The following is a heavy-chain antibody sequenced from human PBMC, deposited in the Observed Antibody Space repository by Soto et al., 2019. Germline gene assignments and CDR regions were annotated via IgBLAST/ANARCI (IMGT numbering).Heavy chain of an antibody. CDR3: AHFDWFIDY. D-gene: IGHD3-9*01. V-gene: IGHV3-23*01. Sequence: SGGSLRLSCAASGFTFSSYAMSWVRQAPGKGLEWVSAISVSGASTYYADSVKGRFTISRDNSKNTLYLQMNSLRAEDTAVYYCAHFDWFIDYWGQGTLVTVSS. CDR1: GFTFSSYA. CDR2: ISVSGAST. J-gene: IGHJ4*02.